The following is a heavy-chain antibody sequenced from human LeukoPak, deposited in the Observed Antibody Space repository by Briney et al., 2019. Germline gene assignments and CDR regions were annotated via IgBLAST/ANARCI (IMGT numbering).Heavy chain of an antibody. J-gene: IGHJ4*02. CDR2: IYYSGST. Sequence: PSETLSLTCTVSGGSISSSSYYWGWIRQPPGKGLEWIGSIYYSGSTYYNPSLKSRVTISVDTSKNQFSLKLGSVTAADTAVYYCARTRAGFDYWGQGTLVTVSS. D-gene: IGHD6-19*01. V-gene: IGHV4-39*07. CDR3: ARTRAGFDY. CDR1: GGSISSSSYY.